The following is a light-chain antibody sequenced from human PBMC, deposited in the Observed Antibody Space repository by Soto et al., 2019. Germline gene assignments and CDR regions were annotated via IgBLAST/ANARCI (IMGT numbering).Light chain of an antibody. CDR1: QSVSSN. V-gene: IGKV3-15*01. CDR2: AAS. J-gene: IGKJ4*01. Sequence: EIVMTQSPATLSVSPGERATLSCRASQSVSSNLAWYQQKPGQNPRLLIYAASIRATGVPARFSGSGSGTDFNLTINRLQSEDFAVYYCQHYANWTLTFGGGTKLDIK. CDR3: QHYANWTLT.